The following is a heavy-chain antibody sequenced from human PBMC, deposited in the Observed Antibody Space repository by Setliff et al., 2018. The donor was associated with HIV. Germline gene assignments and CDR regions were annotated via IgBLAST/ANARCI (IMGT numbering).Heavy chain of an antibody. Sequence: LSLTCTVSGGSISCYCWNWIRQSPGRGLEWIGFIFSSGSTKYNPSLQSRVTMSIDTSKNQFSLKLTSVTAADTAVYYCARRIDNSGTFPDKNWFDTWGQGSLVTV. CDR1: GGSISCYC. V-gene: IGHV4-4*09. CDR3: ARRIDNSGTFPDKNWFDT. D-gene: IGHD3-10*01. CDR2: IFSSGST. J-gene: IGHJ5*02.